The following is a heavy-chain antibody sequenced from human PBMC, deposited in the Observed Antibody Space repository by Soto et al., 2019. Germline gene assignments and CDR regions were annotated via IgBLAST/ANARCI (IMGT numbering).Heavy chain of an antibody. Sequence: GGSLRRSCAASGFTFSSYWMSWVRQAPGKGLEWVANIKQDGSEKYYVDSVKGQFTISRDNAKNSLYLQMNSLRSDDTAIYYCATMYYDSSPRGMDIWSQGTTVTVSS. CDR3: ATMYYDSSPRGMDI. CDR2: IKQDGSEK. J-gene: IGHJ6*02. CDR1: GFTFSSYW. V-gene: IGHV3-7*03. D-gene: IGHD3-3*01.